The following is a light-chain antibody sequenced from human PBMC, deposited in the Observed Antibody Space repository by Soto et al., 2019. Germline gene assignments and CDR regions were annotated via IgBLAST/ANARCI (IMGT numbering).Light chain of an antibody. CDR1: QDISNY. Sequence: DIQMTQSPSSLSASVGDRVTITCQASQDISNYLNWYQQKPGKAPKLLIYDASNLETGVPSRFSGSGSGTDFTFTISSLQLEDIAPYYWQQYDNLLRVTFGQGTRLEIK. V-gene: IGKV1-33*01. CDR2: DAS. J-gene: IGKJ5*01. CDR3: QQYDNLLRVT.